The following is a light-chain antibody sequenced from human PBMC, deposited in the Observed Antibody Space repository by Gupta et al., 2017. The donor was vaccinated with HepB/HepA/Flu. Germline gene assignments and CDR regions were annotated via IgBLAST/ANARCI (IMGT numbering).Light chain of an antibody. CDR3: AAWDDSLDGWV. CDR1: NFNIGRNA. J-gene: IGLJ3*02. Sequence: QSVLTHPPSAAVTPGQRVTISCPGSNFNIGRNAVNWYQQFPGTAPKLLIYMNNQRPSGVPDQFSASKSGTSASLAITGLQSDFEASYYCAAWDDSLDGWVFGGGTKLTVL. V-gene: IGLV1-44*01. CDR2: MNN.